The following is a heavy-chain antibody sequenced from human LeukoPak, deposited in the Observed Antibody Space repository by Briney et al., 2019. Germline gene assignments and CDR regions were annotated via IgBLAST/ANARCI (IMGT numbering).Heavy chain of an antibody. CDR2: MSFDASNK. CDR1: GFTFSSYA. V-gene: IGHV3-30-3*01. J-gene: IGHJ3*01. CDR3: AREPKL. Sequence: GRSLRLSCAASGFTFSSYAMPWVRQAPGKGLEWVAVMSFDASNKYYAESVKGRFTISRDNSKNTLFLQVNSLIDEDTAVYYCAREPKLWGQGTMVIVSS.